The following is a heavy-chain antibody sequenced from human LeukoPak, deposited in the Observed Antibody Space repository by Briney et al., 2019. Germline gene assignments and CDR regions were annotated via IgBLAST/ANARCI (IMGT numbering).Heavy chain of an antibody. Sequence: GASVKVSCKTSGGSLSNYGISWVRQAPGQGLEWMGGIIPILGTANYAQKFQGRVTITTDESTSTAYMELNRLRSEDTAVYYCARGSSGRRDNWGQGTLVTVSA. CDR1: GGSLSNYG. V-gene: IGHV1-69*05. CDR3: ARGSSGRRDN. D-gene: IGHD6-19*01. J-gene: IGHJ4*02. CDR2: IIPILGTA.